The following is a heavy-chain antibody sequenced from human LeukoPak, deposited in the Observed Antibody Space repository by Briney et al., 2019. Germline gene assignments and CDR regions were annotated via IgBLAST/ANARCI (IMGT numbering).Heavy chain of an antibody. CDR3: ARGVLQPYDY. Sequence: PSETLSLTCAVYGGSFSGYYWSWIRQPPGKGLEWIGEINHSGSTNYNPSLKSRVTISVDTSKNQFSLKLSSVTAADTAVYYFARGVLQPYDYWGQGTLITVSS. CDR1: GGSFSGYY. CDR2: INHSGST. J-gene: IGHJ4*02. V-gene: IGHV4-34*01. D-gene: IGHD2/OR15-2a*01.